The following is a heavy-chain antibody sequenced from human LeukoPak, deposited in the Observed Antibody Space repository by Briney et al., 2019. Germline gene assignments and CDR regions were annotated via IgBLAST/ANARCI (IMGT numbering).Heavy chain of an antibody. J-gene: IGHJ4*02. V-gene: IGHV3-49*04. D-gene: IGHD3-22*01. Sequence: PGGSLSLSCTASGFTFGDYYMNWVRQAPGRGLEWVGFIRSKVYGGTTEYAAPVKGRFTISRDDSKSIAYLQMNSLKTEDTAVYYCTASGYYSLTDYWGQGTLVTVSS. CDR3: TASGYYSLTDY. CDR1: GFTFGDYY. CDR2: IRSKVYGGTT.